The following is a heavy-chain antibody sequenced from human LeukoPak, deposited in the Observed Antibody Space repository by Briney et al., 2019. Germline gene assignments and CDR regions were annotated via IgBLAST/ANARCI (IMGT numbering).Heavy chain of an antibody. CDR1: GYIFTGYY. CDR2: INPNGGGT. J-gene: IGHJ6*02. CDR3: ARVAARDYYYGMDV. D-gene: IGHD2-15*01. Sequence: GASVKVSCKASGYIFTGYYIHWVRQAPGQGLEWMGWINPNGGGTNYAQKFQGRITMTRDTSISTAYMELSRLTSDDTAVYYCARVAARDYYYGMDVWGQGTTVTISS. V-gene: IGHV1-2*02.